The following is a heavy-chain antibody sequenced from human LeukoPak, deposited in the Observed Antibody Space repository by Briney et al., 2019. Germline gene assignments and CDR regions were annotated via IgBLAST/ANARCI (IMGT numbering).Heavy chain of an antibody. CDR1: GFTFRSHG. V-gene: IGHV3-7*01. D-gene: IGHD6-25*01. CDR3: ARMGPTSSGWPEAFDY. Sequence: GTSLRLSCAASGFTFRSHGMNWVRQAPGKGLEWVANIKQDASEKYYVDSVKGRFTISRDNAKNSLSLQMNSLRAEDTAVYYCARMGPTSSGWPEAFDYWGRGTLVTVSS. J-gene: IGHJ4*01. CDR2: IKQDASEK.